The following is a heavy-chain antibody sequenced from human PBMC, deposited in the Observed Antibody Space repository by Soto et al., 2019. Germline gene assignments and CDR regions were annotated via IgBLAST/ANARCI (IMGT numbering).Heavy chain of an antibody. Sequence: GGSLRLSCAASGFTFSSYAMSWVRQAPGKGLEWVSAISGSGGSTYYADSVKGRFTISRDNSKNTLYMQMYGLRAEDTAVYYCAKDRYSSGLFFDYWGQGSLVTVSS. V-gene: IGHV3-23*01. CDR1: GFTFSSYA. CDR2: ISGSGGST. D-gene: IGHD6-19*01. CDR3: AKDRYSSGLFFDY. J-gene: IGHJ4*02.